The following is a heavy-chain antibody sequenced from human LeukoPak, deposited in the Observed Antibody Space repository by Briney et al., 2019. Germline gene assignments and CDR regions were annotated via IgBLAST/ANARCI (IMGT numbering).Heavy chain of an antibody. CDR2: INHSGSA. Sequence: PSETLSLTCAVYGGPFSGYYWTWIRQPPGKGLEWIGEINHSGSANYNPSPKSRVTISLDTSKNQFSLKLSSVTAADTAVYYCARGQGTVTTHWGQGTLVTVSS. D-gene: IGHD4-17*01. CDR3: ARGQGTVTTH. CDR1: GGPFSGYY. V-gene: IGHV4-34*01. J-gene: IGHJ4*02.